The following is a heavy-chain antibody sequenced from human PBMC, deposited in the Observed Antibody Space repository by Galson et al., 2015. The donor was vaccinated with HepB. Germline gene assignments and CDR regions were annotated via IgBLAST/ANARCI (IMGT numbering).Heavy chain of an antibody. CDR2: ISGSGGAT. CDR3: AKDAGNSAYYSYFDY. D-gene: IGHD5-12*01. CDR1: GFTFRTYV. Sequence: SLRLSCAASGFTFRTYVMSWVRQAPGKGLEWVSDISGSGGATYYADSVKGRFTISRDNSKNTLFLQMNDLRAEDTAVYYCAKDAGNSAYYSYFDYWGQGTLVTVSS. J-gene: IGHJ4*02. V-gene: IGHV3-23*01.